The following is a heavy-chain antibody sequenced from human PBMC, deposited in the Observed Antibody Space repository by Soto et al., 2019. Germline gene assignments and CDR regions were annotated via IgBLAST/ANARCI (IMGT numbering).Heavy chain of an antibody. V-gene: IGHV3-72*01. Sequence: EVQVVESGGGLVQPGGSLRLSCAASGFTLRDYYVDWVRQAPGKGLDWVGRSKNKADKYITKFAASVEGRFTMSRDDGKNSLYLQMNGLKTEDTAVYFCVRSQGPMGMDVWGQGTTVTVSS. J-gene: IGHJ6*02. CDR2: SKNKADKYIT. CDR1: GFTLRDYY. CDR3: VRSQGPMGMDV.